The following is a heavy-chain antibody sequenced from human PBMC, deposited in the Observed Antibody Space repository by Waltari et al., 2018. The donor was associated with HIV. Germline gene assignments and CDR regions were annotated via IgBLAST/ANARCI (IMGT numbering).Heavy chain of an antibody. CDR2: INHAGIT. Sequence: QVQLNQWGAGLLKPSETLSLTCAVYGGSFSGNYWTWIRQPPGKGLEWIGEINHAGITNYNPSVKSRVTMSVDTSMNQFSLKLTSVTAADTALYYWARRAPMAYFDYWGQGSLVTVSS. CDR1: GGSFSGNY. CDR3: ARRAPMAYFDY. V-gene: IGHV4-34*01. J-gene: IGHJ4*02. D-gene: IGHD2-8*01.